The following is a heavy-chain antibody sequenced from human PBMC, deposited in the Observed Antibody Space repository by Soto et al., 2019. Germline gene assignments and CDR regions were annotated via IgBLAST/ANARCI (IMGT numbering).Heavy chain of an antibody. CDR1: GFTFSSYG. J-gene: IGHJ6*02. V-gene: IGHV3-33*01. CDR3: ARDMGCSSTSCLGEIRYYGMDV. CDR2: IWYDGSNK. Sequence: QVQLVESGGGVVQPGRSLRLSCAASGFTFSSYGMHWVRQAPGKGLEWVAVIWYDGSNKYYADSVKGRFTISRDNSKNTRYLQMNSLRAEDTAVYYCARDMGCSSTSCLGEIRYYGMDVWGQGTTVTVSS. D-gene: IGHD2-2*01.